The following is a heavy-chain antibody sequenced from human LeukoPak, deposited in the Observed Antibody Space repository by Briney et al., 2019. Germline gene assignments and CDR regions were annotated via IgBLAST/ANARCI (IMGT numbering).Heavy chain of an antibody. J-gene: IGHJ6*03. D-gene: IGHD6-19*01. CDR2: IYTSGST. CDR3: ARAGIAVAGMVYYDSYMDV. V-gene: IGHV4-61*02. CDR1: GGSISSGSYY. Sequence: SQTLSLTCTVSGGSISSGSYYWSWIRQPAGKGLEWIGRIYTSGSTNYNPSLKSRVTISVDTSKNQFSLKLSSVTAADTAVYYCARAGIAVAGMVYYDSYMDVWGKGTTVPVSS.